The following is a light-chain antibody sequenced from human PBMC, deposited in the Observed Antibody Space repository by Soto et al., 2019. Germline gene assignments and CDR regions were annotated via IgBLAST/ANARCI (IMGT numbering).Light chain of an antibody. CDR2: AAS. Sequence: EIVLTQSAATLSVSPRERATLSCRASHDVTTYLAWYQQKSGQAPRLLIYAASARATGIPARFSGSGSGTEFSLTISSLQSEDFAVYYCQQYINWPRTFGQGTKV. J-gene: IGKJ1*01. CDR1: HDVTTY. V-gene: IGKV3-15*01. CDR3: QQYINWPRT.